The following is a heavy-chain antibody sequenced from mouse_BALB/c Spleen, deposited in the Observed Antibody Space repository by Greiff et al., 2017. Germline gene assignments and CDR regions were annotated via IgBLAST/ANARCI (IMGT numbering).Heavy chain of an antibody. CDR2: ISSGGST. CDR3: ARGDGYLAY. Sequence: EVMLVESGGGLVQPGGSLKLSCAASGFTFSSYAMSWVRQTPEKRLEWVASISSGGSTYYPDSVKGRFTISRDNARNILYLQMSSLRSEDTAMYYCARGDGYLAYWGQGTLVTVSA. J-gene: IGHJ3*01. V-gene: IGHV5-6-5*01. D-gene: IGHD2-3*01. CDR1: GFTFSSYA.